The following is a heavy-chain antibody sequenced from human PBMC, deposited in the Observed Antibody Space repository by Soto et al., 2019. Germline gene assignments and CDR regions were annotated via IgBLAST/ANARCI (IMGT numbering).Heavy chain of an antibody. D-gene: IGHD4-17*01. Sequence: HPGGFLRLSCAASGFTFSSYAMSWVRQAPGKGLEWVSAISGSGGSTYYADSVKGRFTISRDNSKNTLYLQMNSLRAEDTAVYYCAKGSGDYSYYYYGMDVWGQGTTVTVSS. CDR3: AKGSGDYSYYYYGMDV. J-gene: IGHJ6*02. V-gene: IGHV3-23*01. CDR1: GFTFSSYA. CDR2: ISGSGGST.